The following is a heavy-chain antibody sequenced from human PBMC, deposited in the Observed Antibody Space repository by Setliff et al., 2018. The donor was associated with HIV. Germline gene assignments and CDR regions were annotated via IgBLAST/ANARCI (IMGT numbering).Heavy chain of an antibody. J-gene: IGHJ4*02. CDR1: GYSIRSGDY. CDR3: ATVDGTRYLDY. CDR2: MFRTGTS. Sequence: PSETLSLTCAVSGYSIRSGDYWGWIRQSPGKGLEWIGTMFRTGTSYYNPSLTSRVTISQDTSKTQFSLELTSVTAADTAVYYCATVDGTRYLDYWGRGKLVTVSS. V-gene: IGHV4-38-2*01. D-gene: IGHD1-1*01.